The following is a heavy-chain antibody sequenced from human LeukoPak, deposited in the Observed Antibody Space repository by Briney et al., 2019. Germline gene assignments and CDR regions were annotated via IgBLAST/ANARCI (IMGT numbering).Heavy chain of an antibody. V-gene: IGHV3-66*01. J-gene: IGHJ3*02. D-gene: IGHD1-26*01. CDR2: LYSGGST. CDR3: ARDSVGATTDAFDI. Sequence: GGSLRLSCAASGLIVSSNYMSWLRQAPGKGLAWVSVLYSGGSTYYADSVKGRFTIYRDNYKNTLYLQMNSLRAEDTAVYYCARDSVGATTDAFDIWGQGTMVSVSP. CDR1: GLIVSSNY.